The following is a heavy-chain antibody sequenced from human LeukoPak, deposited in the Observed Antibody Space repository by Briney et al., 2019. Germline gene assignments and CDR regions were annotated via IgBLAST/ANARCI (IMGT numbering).Heavy chain of an antibody. J-gene: IGHJ4*02. CDR2: VYYSGNT. D-gene: IGHD1-1*01. V-gene: IGHV4-39*01. Sequence: SETLSLTCTVSGGSISRSSYYWGWIRQPPGKGLEWIGSVYYSGNTYDNPSLKSRVTISIDAAKNQFSLRLSSVTAADTAVYYCARRPRTGTYDYWGQGTLVTVSS. CDR3: ARRPRTGTYDY. CDR1: GGSISRSSYY.